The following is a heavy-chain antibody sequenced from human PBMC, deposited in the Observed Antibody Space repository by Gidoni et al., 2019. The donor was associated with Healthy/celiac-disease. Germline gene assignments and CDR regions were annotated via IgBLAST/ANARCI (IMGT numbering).Heavy chain of an antibody. D-gene: IGHD3-22*01. CDR2: IWYDGSNK. CDR3: AREGYYDSSGDFDY. J-gene: IGHJ4*02. Sequence: QVQLVESGGGVVQPGRSLRLSCAASGFTFSSYGMHWVRQAPGKGLEWVAVIWYDGSNKYYADSVKGRFTISRDNSKNTLYLQMNSLRAEDTAVYYCAREGYYDSSGDFDYWGQGTLVTVSS. CDR1: GFTFSSYG. V-gene: IGHV3-33*01.